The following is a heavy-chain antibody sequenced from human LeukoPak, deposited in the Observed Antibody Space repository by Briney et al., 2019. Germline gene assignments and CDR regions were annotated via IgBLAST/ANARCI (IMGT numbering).Heavy chain of an antibody. Sequence: GGSLRLSCAASGFTFSSYSMNWVRQAPGKGLEWVSSISGSNTYIYYADSVKGRFTISRDNAKNSLYLQMNSLRAEDTAVYYCARDRREWELNAFDIWGQGTMVTVSS. D-gene: IGHD1-26*01. V-gene: IGHV3-21*01. J-gene: IGHJ3*02. CDR2: ISGSNTYI. CDR1: GFTFSSYS. CDR3: ARDRREWELNAFDI.